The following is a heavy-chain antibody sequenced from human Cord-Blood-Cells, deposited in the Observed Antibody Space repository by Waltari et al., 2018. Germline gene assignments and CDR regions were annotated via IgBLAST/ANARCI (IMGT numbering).Heavy chain of an antibody. Sequence: QLQLQESGPGLVKPSETLSLTCTVSGGSISSSSYYWGWIRQPPGKGLEWIGRIYYSGSTYYNPSLKSRVTIAVDTSKNQFSLKLSSVTAADTAVYYCASGGFVDIVAPVDYWGQGTLVTVSS. CDR2: IYYSGST. CDR3: ASGGFVDIVAPVDY. J-gene: IGHJ4*02. D-gene: IGHD5-12*01. CDR1: GGSISSSSYY. V-gene: IGHV4-39*07.